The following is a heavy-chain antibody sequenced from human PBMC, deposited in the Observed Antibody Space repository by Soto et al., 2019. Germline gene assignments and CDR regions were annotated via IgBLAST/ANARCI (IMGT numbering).Heavy chain of an antibody. CDR1: GGTFSSYA. CDR3: ARYSLAARTVLPPDY. D-gene: IGHD6-6*01. Sequence: SVKVSCKASGGTFSSYAISWVRQAPGQGLEWMGGIIPIFGTANYAQKFRGRVTITADESTSTAYMELSSLRSEDTAVYYCARYSLAARTVLPPDYWGQGTLVTVSS. CDR2: IIPIFGTA. V-gene: IGHV1-69*13. J-gene: IGHJ4*02.